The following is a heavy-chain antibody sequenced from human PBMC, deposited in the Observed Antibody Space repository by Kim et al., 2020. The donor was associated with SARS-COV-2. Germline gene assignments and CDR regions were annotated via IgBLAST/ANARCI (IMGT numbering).Heavy chain of an antibody. CDR1: GGSISSSSYY. CDR3: ARQIYRDDLTIVGSITEYDAFDI. Sequence: SETLSLTCTVSGGSISSSSYYWGWIRQPPGKGLEWIGSIYYSGSTYYNPSLKSRVTISVDTSKNQFSLMLSSVTAADTAVYYCARQIYRDDLTIVGSITEYDAFDIWGHGTMVTVSS. V-gene: IGHV4-39*01. J-gene: IGHJ3*02. CDR2: IYYSGST. D-gene: IGHD3-3*01.